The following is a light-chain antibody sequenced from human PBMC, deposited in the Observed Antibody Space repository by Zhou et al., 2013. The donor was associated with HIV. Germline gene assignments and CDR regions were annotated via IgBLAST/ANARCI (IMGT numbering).Light chain of an antibody. CDR1: HITTYN. Sequence: MTQSPATLSVSPGDRATLSCRASHITTYNVAWYQQKLGQAPRLLIYSTSTRATGVPARFSGSGSGTDFTLTISRLEPEDFAVYYCQQYTNWPLTFGGGTKVEI. CDR3: QQYTNWPLT. J-gene: IGKJ4*01. V-gene: IGKV3-15*01. CDR2: STS.